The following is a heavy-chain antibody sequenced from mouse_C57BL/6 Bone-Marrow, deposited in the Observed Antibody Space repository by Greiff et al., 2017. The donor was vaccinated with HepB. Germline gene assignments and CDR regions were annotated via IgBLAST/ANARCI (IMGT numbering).Heavy chain of an antibody. V-gene: IGHV1-18*01. CDR1: GYTFTDYN. Sequence: EVQVVESGPELVKPGASVKIPCKASGYTFTDYNMDWVKQSHGKSLEWIGDINPNNGGTIYNQKFKGKATLTVDKSSSTAYMELRSLTSEDTAVYYCARGGQYGNYAYYAMDYWGQGTSVTVSS. D-gene: IGHD2-1*01. CDR3: ARGGQYGNYAYYAMDY. J-gene: IGHJ4*01. CDR2: INPNNGGT.